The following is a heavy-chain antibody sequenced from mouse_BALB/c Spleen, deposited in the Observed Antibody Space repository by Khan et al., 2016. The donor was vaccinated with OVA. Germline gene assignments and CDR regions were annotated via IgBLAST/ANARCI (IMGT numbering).Heavy chain of an antibody. Sequence: EVELVESGPGLVKPSQSLSLTCTVTGYSITSDYAWNWIRQFPGNKLEWMGYITYSGTTSYNPSLKSRISITRDTSKNQSFLQLNSVTTEDTATYYCARPYDGYYAWLTYRGQGTLATVPA. CDR3: ARPYDGYYAWLTY. CDR1: GYSITSDYA. J-gene: IGHJ3*01. V-gene: IGHV3-2*02. D-gene: IGHD2-3*01. CDR2: ITYSGTT.